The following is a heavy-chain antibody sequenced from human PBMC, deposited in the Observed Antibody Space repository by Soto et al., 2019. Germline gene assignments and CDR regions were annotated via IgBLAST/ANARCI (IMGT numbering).Heavy chain of an antibody. Sequence: PEGSLRLSCAASGFTFSSYAMHWVRQAPGKGLEWVAVISYDGSNKYYADSVKGRFTISRDNSKNTLYLQMNSLRAEDTAVYYCARDREAVTGLVYYGMDAWGQGTTVTVSS. CDR1: GFTFSSYA. J-gene: IGHJ6*02. CDR3: ARDREAVTGLVYYGMDA. V-gene: IGHV3-30-3*01. CDR2: ISYDGSNK. D-gene: IGHD5-18*01.